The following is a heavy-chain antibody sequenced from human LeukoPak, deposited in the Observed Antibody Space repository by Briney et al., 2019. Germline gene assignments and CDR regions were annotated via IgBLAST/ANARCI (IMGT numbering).Heavy chain of an antibody. V-gene: IGHV3-23*01. D-gene: IGHD4-17*01. CDR2: ISGSGGST. J-gene: IGHJ4*02. CDR1: GFTFSSYA. CDR3: AKEYIYGDLYFDY. Sequence: PGGSLRPSCAASGFTFSSYAMRWVRQAPGKGLEWVSAISGSGGSTYYADSVKGRFTISRDNSKNTLYLQMNSLRAEDTAVYYCAKEYIYGDLYFDYWGQGTLVTVSS.